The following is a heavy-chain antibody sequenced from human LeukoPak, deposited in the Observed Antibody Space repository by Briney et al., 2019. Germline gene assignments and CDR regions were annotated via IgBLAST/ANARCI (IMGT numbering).Heavy chain of an antibody. Sequence: ASVKVSCKASGYTFTSYYMHWVRQAPGQGLEWMGIINPSGGSTSYAQKFQGRVTMTRDMSTSTVYMELSSLRSEDTAVYYCARDRKTYYYGSGSYSPNWFDPWGQGTLVTVSS. J-gene: IGHJ5*02. D-gene: IGHD3-10*01. CDR2: INPSGGST. V-gene: IGHV1-46*01. CDR1: GYTFTSYY. CDR3: ARDRKTYYYGSGSYSPNWFDP.